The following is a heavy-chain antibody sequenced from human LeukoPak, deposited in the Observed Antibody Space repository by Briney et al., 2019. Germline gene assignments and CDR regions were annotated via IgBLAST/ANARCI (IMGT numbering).Heavy chain of an antibody. D-gene: IGHD1-1*01. CDR3: ARDVNGFDI. Sequence: GGSLRLSCAASGFTFSSYWMTWVRQAPGKGVECVANINEDGSAKFYVDSGKGRFMISRDNAKNSLYLQMNSLRAEDTAVYYCARDVNGFDIWGQGTLVTVSS. V-gene: IGHV3-7*04. CDR2: INEDGSAK. J-gene: IGHJ3*02. CDR1: GFTFSSYW.